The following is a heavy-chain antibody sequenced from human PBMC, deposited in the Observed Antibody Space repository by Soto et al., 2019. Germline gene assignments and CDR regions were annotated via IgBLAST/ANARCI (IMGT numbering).Heavy chain of an antibody. CDR1: GFIFSSYW. CDR2: IKQDGSEK. V-gene: IGHV3-7*02. CDR3: AGYSGYPFFECCGDRPVLPVSPARSVSELSLRLSCAASGFTFSSYWMH. J-gene: IGHJ1*01. Sequence: SLRLSCAASGFIFSSYWVSWVRQAPGKGLEWVANIKQDGSEKYYVDSVKGRFTISRDNAKNSLYLQMNSLRAEDTAVYYCAGYSGYPFFECCGDRPVLPVSPARSVSELSLRLSCAASGFTFSSYWMHW. D-gene: IGHD5-12*01.